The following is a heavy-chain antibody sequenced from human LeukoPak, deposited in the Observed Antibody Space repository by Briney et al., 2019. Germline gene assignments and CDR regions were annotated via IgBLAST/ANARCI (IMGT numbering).Heavy chain of an antibody. D-gene: IGHD1-1*01. CDR1: GGSFSGYY. J-gene: IGHJ5*02. V-gene: IGHV4-34*01. Sequence: PSETLSLTRAVYGGSFSGYYWSWIRQPPGKGLEWIGEINHSGSTNYNPSLKSRVTISVDTSKNQFSLKLSSVTAADTAVYYCARDLERLDPWGQGTLVTVSS. CDR3: ARDLERLDP. CDR2: INHSGST.